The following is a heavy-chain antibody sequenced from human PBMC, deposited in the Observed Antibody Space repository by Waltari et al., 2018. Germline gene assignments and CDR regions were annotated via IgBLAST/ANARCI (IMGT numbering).Heavy chain of an antibody. J-gene: IGHJ4*02. CDR2: ISSNRSYT. CDR1: GFTFSSYS. D-gene: IGHD7-27*01. Sequence: EVQLVESGGGLVKPGGSLRLSCAASGFTFSSYSMNWVRQAPGKGLEGVSSISSNRSYTHYADSVKGRFTISRDNAKNSLYLLMNSLRAEDTAVYYCARGGWGFYLDDWGQGTLVTFSS. CDR3: ARGGWGFYLDD. V-gene: IGHV3-21*01.